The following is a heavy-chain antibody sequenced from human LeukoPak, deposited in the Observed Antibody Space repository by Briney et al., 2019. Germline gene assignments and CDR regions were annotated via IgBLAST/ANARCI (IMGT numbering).Heavy chain of an antibody. CDR3: AKASAMIVVVSKHFDY. Sequence: GGSLRLSCAASGFTFSSYAMSWVRQAPGRGLEWVSAISGSGGSTYYADSVKGRFTISRDNSKNTLYLQMNSLRAEDTAVYYCAKASAMIVVVSKHFDYWGQGTLVTVSS. CDR1: GFTFSSYA. V-gene: IGHV3-23*01. CDR2: ISGSGGST. D-gene: IGHD3-22*01. J-gene: IGHJ4*02.